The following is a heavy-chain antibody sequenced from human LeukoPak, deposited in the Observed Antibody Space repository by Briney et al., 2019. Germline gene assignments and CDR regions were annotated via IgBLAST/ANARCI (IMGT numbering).Heavy chain of an antibody. CDR2: IYYSGST. J-gene: IGHJ4*02. D-gene: IGHD3-22*01. Sequence: PSETLSLTCTVSGGSVSSSNWWSWVRQPPGKGLEWIGYIYYSGSTYYNPSLKSRVTISVDTSKNQFSLKLSSVTAADTAVYYCARGSYYDSSGYYLFDYWGQGTLVTVSS. CDR3: ARGSYYDSSGYYLFDY. CDR1: GGSVSSSNW. V-gene: IGHV4-4*02.